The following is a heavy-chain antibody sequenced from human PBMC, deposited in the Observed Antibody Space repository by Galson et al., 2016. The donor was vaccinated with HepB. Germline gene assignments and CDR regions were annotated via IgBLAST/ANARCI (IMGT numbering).Heavy chain of an antibody. V-gene: IGHV3-23*01. Sequence: SLRLSCAASGFTFSSYAMSWVRQAPGKGLDWVSGIGDDGGTTYYADSVKGRFIISRDNSKNTLYLRMNSLRAEDTALYYCASAFCYGITCHIDYWGQGTRITVSS. CDR3: ASAFCYGITCHIDY. CDR2: IGDDGGTT. D-gene: IGHD1-14*01. J-gene: IGHJ4*02. CDR1: GFTFSSYA.